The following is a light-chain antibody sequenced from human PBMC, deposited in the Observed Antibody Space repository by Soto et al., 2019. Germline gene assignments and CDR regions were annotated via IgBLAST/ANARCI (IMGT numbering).Light chain of an antibody. CDR1: ISDVGGYNY. CDR3: SSYTSRTTMNV. V-gene: IGLV2-14*01. CDR2: EVN. Sequence: QSALAQPASLSGSPGQSITISCTGTISDVGGYNYVSWYQHHPGKAPKLMIYEVNNRPSGVSNRFSGSKSGDTASLTISGLQAEDEADYYCSSYTSRTTMNVFGSGTKVTVL. J-gene: IGLJ1*01.